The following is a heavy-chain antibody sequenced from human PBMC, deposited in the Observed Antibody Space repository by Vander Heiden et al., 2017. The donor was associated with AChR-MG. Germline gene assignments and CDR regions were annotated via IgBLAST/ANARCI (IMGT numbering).Heavy chain of an antibody. CDR1: GLTFRSYS. J-gene: IGHJ4*02. Sequence: EVQLVESGGGLVKPGGSLRLSCAASGLTFRSYSMNWVRQAQGKGLEWVSSISSSSSYIYYADSVKGRFTISRDNAKNSLYLQMNSLRAEDTAVYYCARDTAQQLAPFDYWGQGTLVTVSS. CDR3: ARDTAQQLAPFDY. CDR2: ISSSSSYI. D-gene: IGHD6-13*01. V-gene: IGHV3-21*01.